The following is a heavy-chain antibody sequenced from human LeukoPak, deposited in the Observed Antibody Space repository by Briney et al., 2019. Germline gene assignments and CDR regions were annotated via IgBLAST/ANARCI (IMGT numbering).Heavy chain of an antibody. D-gene: IGHD3-10*01. J-gene: IGHJ6*03. CDR2: INHSGST. CDR3: ARDLLWFGEFYYYYYMDV. CDR1: GGSFSGYY. V-gene: IGHV4-34*01. Sequence: SETLSLTCAVYGGSFSGYYWSWIRQPPGKGLEWIGEINHSGSTNYNPSLKSRVTISVDTSKNQFSLKLSSVTAADTAVYYCARDLLWFGEFYYYYYMDVWGKGTTVTISS.